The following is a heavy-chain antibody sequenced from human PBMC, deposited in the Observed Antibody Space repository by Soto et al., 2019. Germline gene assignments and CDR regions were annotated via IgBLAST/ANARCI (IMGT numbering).Heavy chain of an antibody. CDR3: ARGSITMVRGVINNYYYYMDV. D-gene: IGHD3-10*01. CDR1: GYTFTSYD. Sequence: QVQLVQSGAEVKKPGASVKVSCKATGYTFTSYDINWVLQATGQGLEWMGWMNPNSGNTGYAQKFQGRVTMTRNTSISTAYMELSSLRSEDTSVYYCARGSITMVRGVINNYYYYMDVWGKGTTVTVSS. V-gene: IGHV1-8*01. CDR2: MNPNSGNT. J-gene: IGHJ6*03.